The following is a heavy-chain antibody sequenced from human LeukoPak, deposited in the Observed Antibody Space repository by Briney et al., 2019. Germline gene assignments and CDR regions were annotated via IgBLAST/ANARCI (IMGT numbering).Heavy chain of an antibody. V-gene: IGHV3-23*01. J-gene: IGHJ4*02. Sequence: GGSLRLSCRASGFTFSSYAMAWVRQAPGPGLESVSAIRGTGSSTYYADPVKGRFTISRDNSKRKLYLQMNSLGAEDTAIYFCTKEYDYSGYLGQGRGYFDYWGQGTLVTVSS. CDR2: IRGTGSST. CDR3: TKEYDYSGYLGQGRGYFDY. CDR1: GFTFSSYA. D-gene: IGHD3-22*01.